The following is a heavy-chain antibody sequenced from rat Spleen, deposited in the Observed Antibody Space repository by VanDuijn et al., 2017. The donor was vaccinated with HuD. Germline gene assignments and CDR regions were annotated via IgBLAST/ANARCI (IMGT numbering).Heavy chain of an antibody. Sequence: EVQLQESGPGLVKPSQSLSLTCSVTVYSITSSYRWSWIRKFPGNKLEWMGYINSEGTTNYNPSLKSRISITRETSKNQFFLQLNSVTTEDIATYYCARFTYPGMEVMDAWGQGASVTVSS. CDR2: INSEGTT. J-gene: IGHJ4*01. D-gene: IGHD1-4*01. CDR1: VYSITSSYR. CDR3: ARFTYPGMEVMDA. V-gene: IGHV3-3*01.